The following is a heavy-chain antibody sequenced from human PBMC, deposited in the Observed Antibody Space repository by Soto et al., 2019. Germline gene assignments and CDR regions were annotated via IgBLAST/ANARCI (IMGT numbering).Heavy chain of an antibody. J-gene: IGHJ6*02. D-gene: IGHD3-10*01. CDR1: GGTVSSYA. Sequence: SVKVSCKAPGGTVSSYAMSWVRQARGEELEGVGGIIPIFGTANYAQKFQGRVTITADESTSTAYMELSSLRSEDTAVYYCARYYYGSGSYYKRYYYYGMDVWGQGTTVTVSS. CDR3: ARYYYGSGSYYKRYYYYGMDV. V-gene: IGHV1-69*13. CDR2: IIPIFGTA.